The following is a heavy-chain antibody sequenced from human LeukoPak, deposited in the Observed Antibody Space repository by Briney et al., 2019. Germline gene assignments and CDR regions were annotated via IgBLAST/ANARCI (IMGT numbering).Heavy chain of an antibody. V-gene: IGHV3-30-3*01. Sequence: GGSLRLSCAASGFTFSSYAMHWVCQAPGKGLEWVAVISYDGSNKYYADSVKGRFTISRDNSKNTLYLQMNSLRAEDTAVYYCARTTKYVLLWFGEPCFDYWGQGTLVTVSS. CDR2: ISYDGSNK. CDR1: GFTFSSYA. CDR3: ARTTKYVLLWFGEPCFDY. J-gene: IGHJ4*02. D-gene: IGHD3-10*01.